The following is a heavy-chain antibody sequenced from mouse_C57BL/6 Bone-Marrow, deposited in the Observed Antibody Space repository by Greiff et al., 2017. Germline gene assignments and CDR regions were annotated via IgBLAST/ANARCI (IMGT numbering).Heavy chain of an antibody. J-gene: IGHJ4*01. Sequence: VQLQQSGAELARPGASVKLSCKASGYTFTSYGISWVKQRTGQGLEWIGEIYPRSGNTYYNEKFKGKATLTADKSSSTASMELRSLTSEDSAVYFCARRYYGSSYAMDYWGQGTSVTVSS. D-gene: IGHD1-1*01. CDR2: IYPRSGNT. CDR1: GYTFTSYG. V-gene: IGHV1-81*01. CDR3: ARRYYGSSYAMDY.